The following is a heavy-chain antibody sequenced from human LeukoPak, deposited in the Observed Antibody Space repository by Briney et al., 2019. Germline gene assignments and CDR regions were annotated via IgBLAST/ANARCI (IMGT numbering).Heavy chain of an antibody. CDR2: IYYSGST. J-gene: IGHJ6*02. V-gene: IGHV4-39*02. CDR1: GGSISGSSYY. D-gene: IGHD3-10*01. Sequence: KPSETLSLTCTVSGGSISGSSYYWGWIRQPPGKGLEWIGSIYYSGSTYYNPSLKSRVTISVDTSKNQFSLKLNSVTATDTAVYYCARVGPLWFGELFTPLPYYYYYGMDVWGQGTTVTVSS. CDR3: ARVGPLWFGELFTPLPYYYYYGMDV.